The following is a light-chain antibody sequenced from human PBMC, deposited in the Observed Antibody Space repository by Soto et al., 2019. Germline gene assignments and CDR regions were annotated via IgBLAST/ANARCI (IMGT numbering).Light chain of an antibody. CDR2: EGS. CDR1: SSDVGRYNI. J-gene: IGLJ1*01. V-gene: IGLV2-23*01. CDR3: CSYAGSSTYV. Sequence: QSALTQPASVSGSPGQSITISCTGTSSDVGRYNIVSWYQQHPGKAPKLMIYEGSKRHSGVSDRFSGSKSGNTASLTISGLQAEDEADYYCCSYAGSSTYVFGTGTKVTVL.